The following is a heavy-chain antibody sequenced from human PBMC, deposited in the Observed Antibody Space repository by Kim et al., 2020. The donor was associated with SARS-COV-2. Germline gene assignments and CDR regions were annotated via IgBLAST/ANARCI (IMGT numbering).Heavy chain of an antibody. V-gene: IGHV3-64D*06. CDR3: VKDRLWFGRGAFDI. J-gene: IGHJ3*02. Sequence: ADSVKGRFTISRDNSKNTLYLQMSSLRAEDTAVYYCVKDRLWFGRGAFDIWGQGTMVTVSS. D-gene: IGHD3-10*01.